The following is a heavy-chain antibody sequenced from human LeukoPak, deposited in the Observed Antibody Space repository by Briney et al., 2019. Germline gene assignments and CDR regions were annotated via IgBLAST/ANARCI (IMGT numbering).Heavy chain of an antibody. CDR1: GFTFDDYG. Sequence: GGSLRLSCAASGFTFDDYGMNWVRQAPGKGLEWVSGINWNGGSIDYADSVKGRFTISRDNVKNSLYLQMNSLRVEDTALYYCARGSASNGAHYWGQGTLVTVSS. D-gene: IGHD4-11*01. J-gene: IGHJ4*02. V-gene: IGHV3-20*04. CDR2: INWNGGSI. CDR3: ARGSASNGAHY.